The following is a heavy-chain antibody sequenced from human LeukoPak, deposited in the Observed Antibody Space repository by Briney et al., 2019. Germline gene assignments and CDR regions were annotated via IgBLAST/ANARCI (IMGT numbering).Heavy chain of an antibody. J-gene: IGHJ5*02. CDR3: ARGPLGMVRGVFVLYNWFDP. V-gene: IGHV4-39*07. Sequence: SETLSLTCTVSGGSISSSSYYWGWIRQPPGKGLEWIGEINHSGSTNYNPSLKSRVTISVDTSKNQFSLKLSSVTAADTAVYYCARGPLGMVRGVFVLYNWFDPWGQGTLVTVSS. D-gene: IGHD3-10*01. CDR1: GGSISSSSYY. CDR2: INHSGST.